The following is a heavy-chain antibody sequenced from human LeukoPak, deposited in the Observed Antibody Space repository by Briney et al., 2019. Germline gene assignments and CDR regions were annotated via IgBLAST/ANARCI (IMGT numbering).Heavy chain of an antibody. D-gene: IGHD3-22*01. V-gene: IGHV4-30-4*07. J-gene: IGHJ4*02. CDR3: ARYYYDSSVYYNLDY. Sequence: PSETLSLTCAVSGVAISRGGYAWNWIRQPPGKGLEWIAYIYHSGTTYYNPSLKSRATISVDTSKNQFSLKLSSVTAADTAVYYCARYYYDSSVYYNLDYWGQGTLVTVSS. CDR2: IYHSGTT. CDR1: GVAISRGGYA.